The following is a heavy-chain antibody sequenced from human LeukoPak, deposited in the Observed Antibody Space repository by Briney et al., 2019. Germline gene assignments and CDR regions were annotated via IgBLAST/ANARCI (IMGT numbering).Heavy chain of an antibody. V-gene: IGHV4-4*07. CDR1: GGSISSYY. CDR3: ARGYDSTYYYYYGMDV. Sequence: SETLSLTCTVSGGSISSYYWSWIRQPAGKGLEWIGRIYTSGSTNYNPSLKSRVTMSVDTSKNQFSLELTSVTAADTAVYYCARGYDSTYYYYYGMDVWGQGTTVTVSS. CDR2: IYTSGST. D-gene: IGHD3-16*01. J-gene: IGHJ6*02.